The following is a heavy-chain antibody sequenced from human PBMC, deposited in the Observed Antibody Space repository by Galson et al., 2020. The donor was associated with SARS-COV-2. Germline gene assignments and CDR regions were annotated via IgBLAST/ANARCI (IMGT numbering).Heavy chain of an antibody. Sequence: SETLSLTCAVYGGSLSGYYWNWIRQPPGKGLEWIGEINHSGGTNYKPSLKSRVIISLDTSKNQFSLKLTSVTAADTAAYYCARGRYNFWSDPDYFYYGMDVWGQGTTVTVSS. D-gene: IGHD3-3*01. CDR2: INHSGGT. CDR1: GGSLSGYY. V-gene: IGHV4-34*01. J-gene: IGHJ6*02. CDR3: ARGRYNFWSDPDYFYYGMDV.